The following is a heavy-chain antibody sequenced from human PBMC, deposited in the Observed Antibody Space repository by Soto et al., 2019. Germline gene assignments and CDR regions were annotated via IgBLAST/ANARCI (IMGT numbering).Heavy chain of an antibody. CDR1: GFTFDDYA. V-gene: IGHV3-9*01. Sequence: EVQLVESGGGLVQPGRSLRLSCAASGFTFDDYAMHWVRRVPGKGLEWVSSISWNSNIIGYADSVKGRFTISRDNAKNSLYLQMNSLRPEDTALYYCAKGGPDSFCSGGRCYFDYWGQGTLVIVSS. CDR2: ISWNSNII. J-gene: IGHJ4*02. CDR3: AKGGPDSFCSGGRCYFDY. D-gene: IGHD2-15*01.